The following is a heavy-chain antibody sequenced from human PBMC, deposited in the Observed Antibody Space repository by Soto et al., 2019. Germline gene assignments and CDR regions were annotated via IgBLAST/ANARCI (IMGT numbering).Heavy chain of an antibody. D-gene: IGHD5-12*01. J-gene: IGHJ5*02. CDR2: IFSSGST. V-gene: IGHV4-30-4*01. CDR1: GGSIGSGDYY. CDR3: ARYTKGYGGYDYGLDP. Sequence: PSETLSLTCTVSGGSIGSGDYYRTWIRQPPGRGLEWTGYIFSSGSTFYNPSLKSRLIISLDRSKNQFSLKLTSVTAADTAVYYCARYTKGYGGYDYGLDPWGQGTLVTVSS.